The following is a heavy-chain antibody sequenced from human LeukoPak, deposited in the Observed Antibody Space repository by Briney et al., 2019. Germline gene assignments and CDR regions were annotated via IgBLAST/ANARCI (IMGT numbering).Heavy chain of an antibody. V-gene: IGHV3-15*01. CDR2: IKSKTDGGTT. CDR3: ARDNPTSSAFDI. CDR1: GFTFSNAW. J-gene: IGHJ3*02. D-gene: IGHD2-2*01. Sequence: KSGGSLRLSCAASGFTFSNAWMSWVRQAPGKGLEWVGRIKSKTDGGTTDYAAPVKGRFTISRDDSKNTLYLQMNSLRAEDTAVYYCARDNPTSSAFDIWGQGTMVTVSS.